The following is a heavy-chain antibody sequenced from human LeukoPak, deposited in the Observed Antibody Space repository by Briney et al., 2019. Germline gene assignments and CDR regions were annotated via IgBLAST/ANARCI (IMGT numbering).Heavy chain of an antibody. CDR3: ARGQGSRGDIYLVDS. V-gene: IGHV3-74*01. D-gene: IGHD3-16*01. J-gene: IGHJ4*02. CDR1: GFTFSSHL. Sequence: GGSLRLSCAASGFTFSSHLMHWVRQAPGKGLVWVSRISSDGTYTNYADSVRGRFTISRDNAKNTLYLQMNSLRAEDTAVCYCARGQGSRGDIYLVDSWGKGPL. CDR2: ISSDGTYT.